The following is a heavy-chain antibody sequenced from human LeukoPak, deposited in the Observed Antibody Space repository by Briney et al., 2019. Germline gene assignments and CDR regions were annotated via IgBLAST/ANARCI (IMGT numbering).Heavy chain of an antibody. D-gene: IGHD6-19*01. J-gene: IGHJ4*02. Sequence: SQTLSLTCAISGDSVSSNNGAWNWIRQSPSRGLEWLGRTYYRSKWYNDYAVSMKGRITINPDTSKNQFSLQLNSVTPEDTAVCYCARDAGSSGWYTFDYWGQGTLVTVSS. CDR1: GDSVSSNNGA. V-gene: IGHV6-1*01. CDR3: ARDAGSSGWYTFDY. CDR2: TYYRSKWYN.